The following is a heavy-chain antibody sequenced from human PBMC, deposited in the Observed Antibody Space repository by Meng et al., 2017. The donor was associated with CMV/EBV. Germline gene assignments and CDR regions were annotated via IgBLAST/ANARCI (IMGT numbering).Heavy chain of an antibody. J-gene: IGHJ4*02. Sequence: SGFTFSSSALRWVRQAAGKGLDWVAVISYDGSNKCCAATVKGRFTISGDNSKDTLYLQMNSLRAEDTAVYYCASRVRGYSYGDFDYWGQGTLVTVSS. CDR3: ASRVRGYSYGDFDY. V-gene: IGHV3-30*04. CDR2: ISYDGSNK. CDR1: GFTFSSSA. D-gene: IGHD5-18*01.